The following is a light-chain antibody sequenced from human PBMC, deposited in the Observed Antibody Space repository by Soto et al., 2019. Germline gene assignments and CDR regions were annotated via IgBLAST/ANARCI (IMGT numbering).Light chain of an antibody. CDR2: NNN. CDR3: AAWDDNLSAVV. Sequence: QLVLTQAPSASGTPGQRVTISCSGSSSNIGSNDVYWYQHFPGAAPKLLIYNNNQRPSGVPARFSGSKSGTSASLAFSGLQSGDEAYYYCAAWDDNLSAVVFGGGTKLTVL. CDR1: SSNIGSND. V-gene: IGLV1-47*02. J-gene: IGLJ2*01.